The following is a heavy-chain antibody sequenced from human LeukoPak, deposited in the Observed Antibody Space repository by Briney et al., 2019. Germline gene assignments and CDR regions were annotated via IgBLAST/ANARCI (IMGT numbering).Heavy chain of an antibody. CDR3: ARDTIVVVPAAGRTINWFDP. J-gene: IGHJ5*02. CDR1: GYTFTGYY. CDR2: INPNSGGT. Sequence: ASVKVSCKASGYTFTGYYMHWVRQAPGQGLEGMGWINPNSGGTNYAQKFQGRVTMTRDTSISTAYMELSRLRSDDTAVYYCARDTIVVVPAAGRTINWFDPWGQGTLVTVSS. D-gene: IGHD2-2*01. V-gene: IGHV1-2*02.